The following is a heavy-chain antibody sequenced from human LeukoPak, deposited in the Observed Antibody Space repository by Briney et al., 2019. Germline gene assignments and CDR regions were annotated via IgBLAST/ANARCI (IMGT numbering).Heavy chain of an antibody. D-gene: IGHD3-10*01. CDR3: ARSRTPVLLWFGELFS. V-gene: IGHV4-59*01. CDR2: IYYSGST. J-gene: IGHJ4*02. CDR1: GGSISTYY. Sequence: SETLSLTRTVSGGSISTYYWSWIRQPPGKGLEWIGYIYYSGSTNYNPSLKSRVTISVDTSKNQFSLKLSSVTAADTAVYYCARSRTPVLLWFGELFSWGQGTLVTVSS.